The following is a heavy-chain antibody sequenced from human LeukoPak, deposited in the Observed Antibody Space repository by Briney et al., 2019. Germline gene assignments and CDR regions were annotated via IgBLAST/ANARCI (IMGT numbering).Heavy chain of an antibody. CDR2: IYHSGTT. D-gene: IGHD3-22*01. V-gene: IGHV4-38-2*02. Sequence: PSETLSLTCAVSNYSITSGYFWGWIRQPPGKGLEWIASIYHSGTTYYNPSLRNRVTLFVDTSKNQFSLKLTSLTATDTAVYYCARDGVFHDSDGYSFDYWGQGTLVTVSS. CDR1: NYSITSGYF. CDR3: ARDGVFHDSDGYSFDY. J-gene: IGHJ4*02.